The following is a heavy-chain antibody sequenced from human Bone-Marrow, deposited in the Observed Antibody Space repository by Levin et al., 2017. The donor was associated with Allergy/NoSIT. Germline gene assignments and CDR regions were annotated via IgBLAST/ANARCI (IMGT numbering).Heavy chain of an antibody. CDR2: MNPNSGNT. V-gene: IGHV1-8*01. CDR3: ARGLRYYGSGSYSSWFDP. D-gene: IGHD3-10*01. CDR1: GYTFTSYD. J-gene: IGHJ5*02. Sequence: PGESLKISCKASGYTFTSYDINWVRQATGQGLEWMGWMNPNSGNTGYAQKFQGRVTMTRNTSISTAYMELSSLRSEDAAVYYCARGLRYYGSGSYSSWFDPWGQGTLVTVSS.